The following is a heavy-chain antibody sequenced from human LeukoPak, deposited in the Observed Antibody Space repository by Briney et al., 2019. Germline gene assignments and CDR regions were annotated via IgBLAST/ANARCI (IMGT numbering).Heavy chain of an antibody. CDR1: GFTVSTNY. J-gene: IGHJ6*02. V-gene: IGHV3-66*01. CDR2: IYSGGST. D-gene: IGHD3-9*01. CDR3: AREGGEKRYFRFYYYGMDV. Sequence: GGSLRLSCAASGFTVSTNYMSWVRQAPGKGLEWVSVIYSGGSTYYADSVKGRFTISRDISKNTLYLQMNSLRAEDTAVYYCAREGGEKRYFRFYYYGMDVWGQGTTVTVSS.